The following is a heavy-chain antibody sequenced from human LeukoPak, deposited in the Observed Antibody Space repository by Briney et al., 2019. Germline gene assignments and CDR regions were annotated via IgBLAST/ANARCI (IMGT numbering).Heavy chain of an antibody. D-gene: IGHD2-2*01. CDR1: GFTFSDYY. CDR2: ISSSSYT. V-gene: IGHV3-11*05. Sequence: GGSLRLSCAASGFTFSDYYMSWIRQAPGKGLEWVSYISSSSYTNYADSVKGRFTISRDNAKNSLYLQMNSLRAEDTAVYYCVRDQAGGVVVPAAYDYWGQGTLVTVSS. CDR3: VRDQAGGVVVPAAYDY. J-gene: IGHJ4*02.